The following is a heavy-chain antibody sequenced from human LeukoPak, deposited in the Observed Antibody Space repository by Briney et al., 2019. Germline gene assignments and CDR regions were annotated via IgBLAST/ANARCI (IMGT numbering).Heavy chain of an antibody. Sequence: GGSLRLSCAVSGFTVSNNYITWVRQAPGKGLEWVSAIYSGGNTYYADSVKARFTISRDNSMNTVYLQMNSLRAEDTAVYYCARYYGSGSYYTNYWGQGTLVTVSS. CDR2: IYSGGNT. CDR1: GFTVSNNY. D-gene: IGHD3-10*01. J-gene: IGHJ4*02. V-gene: IGHV3-66*01. CDR3: ARYYGSGSYYTNY.